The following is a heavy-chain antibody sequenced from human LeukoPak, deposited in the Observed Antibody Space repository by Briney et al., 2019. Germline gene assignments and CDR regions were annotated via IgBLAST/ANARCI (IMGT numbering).Heavy chain of an antibody. CDR3: ARSRQDTAMEYYYYYMDV. Sequence: SETLSLTCTVSGGSISSYYWSWIRQPAGKGLEWIGRIYTSGSTNYNPSLKSRVTMSVDTSKNQFSLKLSSVTAADTAVYYCARSRQDTAMEYYYYYMDVWGKGTTVTVSS. J-gene: IGHJ6*03. V-gene: IGHV4-4*07. CDR2: IYTSGST. D-gene: IGHD5-18*01. CDR1: GGSISSYY.